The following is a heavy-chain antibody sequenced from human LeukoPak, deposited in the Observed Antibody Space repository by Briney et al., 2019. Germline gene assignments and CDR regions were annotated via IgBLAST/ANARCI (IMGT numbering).Heavy chain of an antibody. J-gene: IGHJ6*03. CDR3: ARVKDPGGYYYYYYMDI. V-gene: IGHV4-39*07. CDR1: GGSISSSSYY. Sequence: SETLSLTCTVSGGSISSSSYYWGWIRQPPGKGLEWIGSIYYSGSTYYNPSLKSRVTISVDTSKNQFSLKLSSVTAADTAVYYCARVKDPGGYYYYYYMDIWGKGNTVTVSS. D-gene: IGHD3-16*01. CDR2: IYYSGST.